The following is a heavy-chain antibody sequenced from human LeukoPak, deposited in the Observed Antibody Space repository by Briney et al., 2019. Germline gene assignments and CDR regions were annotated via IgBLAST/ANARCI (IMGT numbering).Heavy chain of an antibody. CDR1: GGSFSGYY. Sequence: PSETLSLTCIVSGGSFSGYYWIWIRQPPGKGLEWIGFIFYSYSGTTNYNPSLKSRVTISVDTSKNRFSLKLSSVTAADTAVYYCARGQTVHSFDYWGQGTLVTVSS. D-gene: IGHD4-11*01. CDR3: ARGQTVHSFDY. J-gene: IGHJ4*02. V-gene: IGHV4-59*01. CDR2: IFYSYSGTT.